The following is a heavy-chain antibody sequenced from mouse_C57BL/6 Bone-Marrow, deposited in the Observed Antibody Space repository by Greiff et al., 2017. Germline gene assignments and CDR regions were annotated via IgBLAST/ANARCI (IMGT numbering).Heavy chain of an antibody. D-gene: IGHD1-1*01. CDR1: GYTFTDYK. J-gene: IGHJ4*01. CDR2: IYPENGGT. CDR3: TRSNCYDGSSYVLYAMDY. Sequence: QVQLKESGAELVRPGASVTLSCKASGYTFTDYKMHWVKQTPVHGLEWIGAIYPENGGTTYNQKFKGKAILTADKSSSTAYMELRSLTSEDSAVYYYTRSNCYDGSSYVLYAMDYWGQGTSVTVSS. V-gene: IGHV1-15*01.